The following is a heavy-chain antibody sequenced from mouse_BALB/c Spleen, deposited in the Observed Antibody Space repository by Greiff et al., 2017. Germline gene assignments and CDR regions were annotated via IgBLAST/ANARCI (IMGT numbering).Heavy chain of an antibody. CDR3: ARFLMVTTACFAY. J-gene: IGHJ3*01. CDR2: ISYSGST. V-gene: IGHV3-2*02. Sequence: DVQLQESGPGLVKPSQSLSLTCTVTGYSITSDYAWNWIRQFPGNKLEWMGYISYSGSTSYNPSLKSRIPITRDTSKNQFFLQLNSVTTEDTATYYCARFLMVTTACFAYWGQGTLVTVSA. CDR1: GYSITSDYA. D-gene: IGHD2-2*01.